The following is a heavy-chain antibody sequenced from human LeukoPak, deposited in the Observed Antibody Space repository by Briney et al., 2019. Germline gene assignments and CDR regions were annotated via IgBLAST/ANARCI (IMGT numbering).Heavy chain of an antibody. D-gene: IGHD3-22*01. CDR1: GGSISSGGYY. CDR2: IYYSGNT. J-gene: IGHJ5*02. V-gene: IGHV4-31*03. CDR3: ARTFYYYDSSGYYYPNGFDP. Sequence: SETLSLTCTVSGGSISSGGYYWSWIRQHPGKGLEWIGYIYYSGNTYYNPSLKSRVTISVDTSENQFSLKLSSVTAADKAVFYCARTFYYYDSSGYYYPNGFDPWGQGTLVTVSS.